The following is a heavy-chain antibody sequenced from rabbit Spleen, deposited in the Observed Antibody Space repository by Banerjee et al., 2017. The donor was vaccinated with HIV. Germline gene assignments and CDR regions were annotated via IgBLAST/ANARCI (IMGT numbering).Heavy chain of an antibody. CDR3: ARDLAAVIGWNFGL. D-gene: IGHD4-2*01. CDR1: GFSFSSRYY. V-gene: IGHV1S40*01. J-gene: IGHJ4*01. Sequence: QSLEESGGDLVKPGASLTLTCTASGFSFSSRYYMCWVRQAPGKGLEWIACIDSGSSGDAYYASWAKGRFTISKTSSTTVTLQMTSLTAADTATYFCARDLAAVIGWNFGLWGPGTLVTVS. CDR2: IDSGSSGDA.